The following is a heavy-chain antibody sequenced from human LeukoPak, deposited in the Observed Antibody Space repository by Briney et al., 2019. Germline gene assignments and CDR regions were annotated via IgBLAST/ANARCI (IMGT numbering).Heavy chain of an antibody. J-gene: IGHJ3*02. CDR1: GYTFTGYY. D-gene: IGHD3-10*01. V-gene: IGHV1-2*02. CDR2: INPNSGGT. Sequence: ASLKVSCKAAGYTFTGYYMHWVRQAPGQGLEWMGRINPNSGGTNYAQKFQGRVTMTRDTSISTAYMELSRLTSDDTAVYYCARDPPIGGADVFDIWGQGTMVTVSS. CDR3: ARDPPIGGADVFDI.